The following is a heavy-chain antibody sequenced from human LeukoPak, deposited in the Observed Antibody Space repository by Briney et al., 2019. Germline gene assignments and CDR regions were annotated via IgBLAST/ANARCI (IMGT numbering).Heavy chain of an antibody. CDR1: GFTFSNHG. CDR3: ARRGYSYGIDGFDV. CDR2: IRYDGTNQ. Sequence: PGGSLRLSCVASGFTFSNHGIHWVRQAPGKGLDWVAFIRYDGTNQFYADSVKGRFTISRDNSMNTAHLQMSSLRPEDTAVYYCARRGYSYGIDGFDVWGQGTMVTVSS. V-gene: IGHV3-30*02. D-gene: IGHD5-18*01. J-gene: IGHJ3*01.